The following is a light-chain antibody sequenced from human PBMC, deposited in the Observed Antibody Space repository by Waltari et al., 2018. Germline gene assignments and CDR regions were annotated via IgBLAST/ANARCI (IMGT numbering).Light chain of an antibody. J-gene: IGKJ1*01. CDR3: QKYGTLPAT. CDR2: DAS. Sequence: EIVLTQSPGTLSLSPGERATLSCRAGQGVSRTLAWYQQKPGQAPRLLIYDASSRATGIPDRCSGSGSGTDFSLTISRLEPEDFAVYYCQKYGTLPATFGQGTKVEIK. V-gene: IGKV3-20*01. CDR1: QGVSRT.